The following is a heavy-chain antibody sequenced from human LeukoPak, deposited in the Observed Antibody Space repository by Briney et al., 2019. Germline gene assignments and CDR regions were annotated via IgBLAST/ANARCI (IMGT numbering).Heavy chain of an antibody. Sequence: ASVKVSCKASGYTFSGYYIHWVRQAPGQGLEWMGWIDPNSGAANYEKRFQGRVTMTRDISINTVYLEVRSDDTAVYYCARGEQWLVRYWGQGTLVIVSS. V-gene: IGHV1-2*02. CDR1: GYTFSGYY. D-gene: IGHD6-19*01. CDR2: IDPNSGAA. CDR3: ARGEQWLVRY. J-gene: IGHJ4*02.